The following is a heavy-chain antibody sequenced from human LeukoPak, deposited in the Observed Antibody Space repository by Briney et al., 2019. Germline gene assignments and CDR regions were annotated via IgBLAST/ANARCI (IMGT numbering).Heavy chain of an antibody. Sequence: SETLSLTCAVSGGSISSYHWIWIRQPAGKGLEWIGRINSNGDTVYNPSLKSRATMSLDMTNNQFSLKLSSVTAADTAVYYCARDRGLDGSDQLDSWGPGTLVTVSS. V-gene: IGHV4-4*07. CDR3: ARDRGLDGSDQLDS. D-gene: IGHD3-10*01. CDR2: INSNGDT. CDR1: GGSISSYH. J-gene: IGHJ5*01.